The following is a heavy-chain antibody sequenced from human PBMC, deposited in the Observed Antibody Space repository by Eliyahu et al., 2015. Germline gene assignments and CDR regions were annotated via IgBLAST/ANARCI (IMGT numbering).Heavy chain of an antibody. V-gene: IGHV4-38-2*02. Sequence: QVXLQESGPGLVXPSETLSLTCTVXGYSXSXGYYWGWIRQPPGKGLEWIGSTYHSGXTYYNPSLKSRVTISVDTSKNQFSLKLSSVTAADTAVYYCARDSSFDPWGQGTLVTVSS. J-gene: IGHJ5*02. CDR3: ARDSSFDP. CDR1: GYSXSXGYY. CDR2: TYHSGXT.